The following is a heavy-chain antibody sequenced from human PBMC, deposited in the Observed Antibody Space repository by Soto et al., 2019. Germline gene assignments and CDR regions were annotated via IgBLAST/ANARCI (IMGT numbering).Heavy chain of an antibody. CDR3: AASWLRLSAPYYYYGRDI. CDR2: IKSKPDGLTT. Sequence: GGCLRLSFVASGLTLSNAWMSWVRQGTGKGLEWVGRIKSKPDGLTTEYAAPVKGRFTISRDDSKTTLYLQMNSLKTEDTAVYYCAASWLRLSAPYYYYGRDIWGQGTTVSVSS. V-gene: IGHV3-15*01. D-gene: IGHD5-12*01. CDR1: GLTLSNAW. J-gene: IGHJ6*02.